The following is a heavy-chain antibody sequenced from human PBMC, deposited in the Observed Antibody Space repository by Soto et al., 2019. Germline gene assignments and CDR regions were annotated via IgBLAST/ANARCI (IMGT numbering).Heavy chain of an antibody. J-gene: IGHJ3*02. CDR3: ARDMYHCSSTRCYADAFDI. Sequence: QVQLVQSGAEVKKPGASVKVSCKASGYTFTSYYMHWVRQAPGQGLEWMGVINPSGGSTSYAQKFQGRVTMTRDTSTSTVYMELSSMRSEDTAVYYCARDMYHCSSTRCYADAFDIWGQGTMVTVSS. CDR2: INPSGGST. V-gene: IGHV1-46*03. CDR1: GYTFTSYY. D-gene: IGHD2-2*01.